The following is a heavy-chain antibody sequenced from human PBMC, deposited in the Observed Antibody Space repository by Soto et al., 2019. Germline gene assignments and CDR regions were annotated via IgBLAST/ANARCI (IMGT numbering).Heavy chain of an antibody. CDR2: ISGSGGST. D-gene: IGHD6-6*01. CDR3: ATGPGMAARRIRYFHL. V-gene: IGHV3-23*01. J-gene: IGHJ2*01. Sequence: EVQLLESGGGLVQPGGSLRLSCAASGFTFSSYAMSWVRQAPGKGLEWVSAISGSGGSTYYADSVKGRFTISRDNSKNTRYLQMNRLGAGDTAVYYCATGPGMAARRIRYFHLWGRGTLVTVSS. CDR1: GFTFSSYA.